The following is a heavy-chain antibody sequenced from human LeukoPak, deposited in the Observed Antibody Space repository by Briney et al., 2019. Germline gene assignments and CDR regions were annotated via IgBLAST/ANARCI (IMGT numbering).Heavy chain of an antibody. CDR2: IKQDGSEK. CDR1: GFTFSSYW. CDR3: AREGVYYYDSSPLGMDV. Sequence: GGSLRLSCAASGFTFSSYWMSWVRQAPGKGLEWVANIKQDGSEKYYVDSVKGRFTISRDNAKNSLYLQMNSLRAEDTAVYYCAREGVYYYDSSPLGMDVWGQGTTVTVSS. D-gene: IGHD3-22*01. J-gene: IGHJ6*02. V-gene: IGHV3-7*01.